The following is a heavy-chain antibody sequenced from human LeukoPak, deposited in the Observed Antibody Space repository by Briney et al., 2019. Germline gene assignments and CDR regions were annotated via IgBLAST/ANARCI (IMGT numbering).Heavy chain of an antibody. V-gene: IGHV3-23*01. CDR3: AKGRYCSGGSCYSIGNWFDP. Sequence: GGSLRLSCAASGFTFSSYAMSRVRQAPGKGLEWVSAISGSGGSTYYADSVKGRLTISRDNSKNTLYLQMNSLRAEDTAVYYCAKGRYCSGGSCYSIGNWFDPWGQGTLVTVSS. CDR2: ISGSGGST. D-gene: IGHD2-15*01. CDR1: GFTFSSYA. J-gene: IGHJ5*02.